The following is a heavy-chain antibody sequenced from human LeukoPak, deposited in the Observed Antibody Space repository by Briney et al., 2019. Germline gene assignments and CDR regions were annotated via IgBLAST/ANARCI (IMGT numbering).Heavy chain of an antibody. J-gene: IGHJ4*02. CDR2: IYYSGST. V-gene: IGHV4-59*08. CDR3: ARHDIAVAGYSMFDY. Sequence: SETLSLTCTVSGGSISSYYWSWIRQPPGKGLEWIGYIYYSGSTNYNPSLKSRVTISVDTSKNQFSLKLSSVAAADTAVYYCARHDIAVAGYSMFDYWGQGTLVTVSS. CDR1: GGSISSYY. D-gene: IGHD6-19*01.